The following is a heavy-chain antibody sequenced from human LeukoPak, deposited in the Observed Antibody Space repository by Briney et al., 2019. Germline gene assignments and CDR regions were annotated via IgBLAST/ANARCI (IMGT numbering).Heavy chain of an antibody. CDR1: GFTFSSYS. V-gene: IGHV3-21*01. CDR2: ISSSSSYI. CDR3: ARFARGSSSGGDY. D-gene: IGHD6-6*01. Sequence: PGESLRLSCAASGFTFSSYSMTWVRQAPGKGLEWVSSISSSSSYIYYADSVKGRFTISRDNAKNSLYLQMNSLRAEDTAVYYCARFARGSSSGGDYWGQGTLVTVSS. J-gene: IGHJ4*02.